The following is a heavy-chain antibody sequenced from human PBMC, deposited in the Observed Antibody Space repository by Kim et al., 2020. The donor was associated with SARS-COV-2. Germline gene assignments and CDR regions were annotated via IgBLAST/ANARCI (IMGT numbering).Heavy chain of an antibody. CDR1: GYSFTSYW. Sequence: GESLKISCKGSGYSFTSYWIGWVRQMPGKGLEWMGIIYPSDSETRYSPSFQGQVTISADKSISTAYLQWSSLKASDTAIYYCARPARFYDIVTVYYRPGEFDYWGQGTLVTVSS. CDR2: IYPSDSET. J-gene: IGHJ4*02. D-gene: IGHD3-9*01. CDR3: ARPARFYDIVTVYYRPGEFDY. V-gene: IGHV5-51*01.